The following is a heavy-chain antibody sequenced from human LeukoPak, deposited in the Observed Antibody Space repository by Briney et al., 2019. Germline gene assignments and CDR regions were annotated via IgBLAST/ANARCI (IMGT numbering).Heavy chain of an antibody. V-gene: IGHV3-21*01. CDR3: ARASSGYDFDY. D-gene: IGHD3-22*01. J-gene: IGHJ4*02. CDR1: GFTFSSYS. CDR2: ISSSSYI. Sequence: GGSPRLSCAASGFTFSSYSMNWVRQAPGKGLEWVSSISSSSYIYYADSVKGRFTISRDNAKNSLYLQMNSLRAEDTAVYYCARASSGYDFDYWGQGTLVTVSS.